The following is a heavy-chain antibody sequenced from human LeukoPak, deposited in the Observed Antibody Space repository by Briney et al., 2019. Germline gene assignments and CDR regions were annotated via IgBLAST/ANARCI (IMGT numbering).Heavy chain of an antibody. J-gene: IGHJ4*02. D-gene: IGHD5-24*01. CDR2: INHSGST. CDR1: GGSFSGYY. Sequence: PSETLSLTCAVYGGSFSGYYWSWIRQPPGKGLEWIGEINHSGSTNYNPSLKSRVTISVDTSKNQFSLKLSSVTAADTAVYYCARVKRWLQYHDYWGQGTLVTVSS. V-gene: IGHV4-34*01. CDR3: ARVKRWLQYHDY.